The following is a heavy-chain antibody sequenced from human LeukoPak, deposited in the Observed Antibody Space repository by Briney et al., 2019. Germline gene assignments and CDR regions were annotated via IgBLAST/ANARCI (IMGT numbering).Heavy chain of an antibody. J-gene: IGHJ3*02. V-gene: IGHV4-4*07. D-gene: IGHD3-22*01. CDR3: ATNYYDSSGYPGDDAFDI. CDR2: IYTSGST. CDR1: GGSISSYY. Sequence: SETLSLTCTVSGGSISSYYWSWIRQPAGKGLEWIGRIYTSGSTNYNPSLKSRVTMSVDTSKNQFSLKLSSVTAADTAVYYCATNYYDSSGYPGDDAFDIWGQGTMVTVSS.